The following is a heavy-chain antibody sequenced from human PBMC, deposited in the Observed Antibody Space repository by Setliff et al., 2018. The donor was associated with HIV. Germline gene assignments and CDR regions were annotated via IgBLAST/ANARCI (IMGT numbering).Heavy chain of an antibody. Sequence: PSETLSLTCTVSGGSISSGSNYWSWIRQPAGKGLGWIGRIYTSGSTNYNPSLKSRVTISVDTSKNQFSLKLSSMTAADTAVYYCARGFGSYYRIESGQYFDYWGQGTLVTVSS. CDR2: IYTSGST. V-gene: IGHV4-61*02. CDR3: ARGFGSYYRIESGQYFDY. CDR1: GGSISSGSNY. D-gene: IGHD1-26*01. J-gene: IGHJ4*02.